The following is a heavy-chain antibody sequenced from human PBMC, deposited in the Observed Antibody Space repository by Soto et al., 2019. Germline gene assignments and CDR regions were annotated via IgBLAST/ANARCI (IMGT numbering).Heavy chain of an antibody. V-gene: IGHV3-30-3*01. J-gene: IGHJ4*02. D-gene: IGHD2-2*02. CDR1: GFTFSSYA. Sequence: GGSLRLSCAASGFTFSSYAMHWVRQAPGKGLEWVALISYDGSDKDYADSVKGRFTISRDNSRNTLFLQRNSLRAEDTAVYYCSRVDRPSSGNSIVLIPSAIGFWGQGTPVTVSS. CDR3: SRVDRPSSGNSIVLIPSAIGF. CDR2: ISYDGSDK.